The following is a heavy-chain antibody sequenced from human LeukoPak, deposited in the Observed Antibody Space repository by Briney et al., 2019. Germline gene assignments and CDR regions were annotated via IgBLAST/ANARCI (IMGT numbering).Heavy chain of an antibody. CDR2: IYTSGST. Sequence: PSETLSLTCTVSGGSISTYYWSWIRQPAGKGLEWVGQIYTSGSTNYNPSLKSRVTMSVDKSKNQLSLKLSSVTAADTAVYYCQAVTTTYSDYWGQGTLVTVSS. V-gene: IGHV4-4*07. J-gene: IGHJ4*02. CDR1: GGSISTYY. CDR3: QAVTTTYSDY. D-gene: IGHD4-17*01.